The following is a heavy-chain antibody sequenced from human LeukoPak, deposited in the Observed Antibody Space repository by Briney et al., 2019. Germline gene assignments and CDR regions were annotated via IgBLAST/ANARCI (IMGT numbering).Heavy chain of an antibody. D-gene: IGHD6-6*01. J-gene: IGHJ4*02. CDR2: IWYDGSNK. V-gene: IGHV3-33*01. Sequence: PGRSLRLSCAASGFTFSSYGMHRVRQAPGKGLEWVAVIWYDGSNKYYADSVKGRFTISRDNSKNTLYLQMNSLRAEDTAVYYCARGGGSSFDYWGQGTLVTVSS. CDR3: ARGGGSSFDY. CDR1: GFTFSSYG.